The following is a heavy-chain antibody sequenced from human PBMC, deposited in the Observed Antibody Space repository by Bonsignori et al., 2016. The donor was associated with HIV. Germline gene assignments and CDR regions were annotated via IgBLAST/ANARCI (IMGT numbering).Heavy chain of an antibody. D-gene: IGHD3-22*01. V-gene: IGHV3-7*01. CDR2: IKQDGSEK. J-gene: IGHJ3*02. CDR1: GFTFSSYW. Sequence: EVQLVESGGGLVQPGGSLRLSCAASGFTFSSYWMNWVRQAPGKGLEWVANIKQDGSEKYYVDSVKGRLTISRDNAKNSLYLQMNSLRAEDTAMYYCARTHDYKSSSSYRAFDIWGQGTMVAVSS. CDR3: ARTHDYKSSSSYRAFDI.